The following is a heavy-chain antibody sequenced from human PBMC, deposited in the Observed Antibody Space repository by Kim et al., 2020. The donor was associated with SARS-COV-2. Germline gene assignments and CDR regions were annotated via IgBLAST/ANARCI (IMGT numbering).Heavy chain of an antibody. CDR3: TTPIRLARYSSGWYHYYYGRDV. J-gene: IGHJ6*02. CDR2: IKSKTDGGTT. V-gene: IGHV3-15*01. D-gene: IGHD6-19*01. Sequence: GGSLRLSCAASGFTFSNAWMSWVRQAPGKGLEWVGRIKSKTDGGTTDYAAPVKGRFTISRDDSKNTLYLQMNSLKTEDTAVYYCTTPIRLARYSSGWYHYYYGRDVWGQGPTVTVSS. CDR1: GFTFSNAW.